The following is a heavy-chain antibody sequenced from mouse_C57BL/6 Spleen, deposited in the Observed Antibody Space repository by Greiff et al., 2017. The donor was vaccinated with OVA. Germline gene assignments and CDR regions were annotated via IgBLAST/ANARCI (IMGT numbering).Heavy chain of an antibody. V-gene: IGHV1-50*01. Sequence: VQLQQSGAELVKPGASVKLSCKASGYTFTSYWMQWVKQRPGQGLEWIGEIDPSDSYTNYNQKFKGKATLTVDTSASTAYMQLSSLTSEDSAFYYCARFSYDGYLDYWGQGTTLTVSS. CDR3: ARFSYDGYLDY. CDR1: GYTFTSYW. D-gene: IGHD2-3*01. CDR2: IDPSDSYT. J-gene: IGHJ2*01.